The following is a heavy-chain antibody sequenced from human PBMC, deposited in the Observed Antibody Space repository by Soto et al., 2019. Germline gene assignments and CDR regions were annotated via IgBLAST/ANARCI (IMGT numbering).Heavy chain of an antibody. V-gene: IGHV4-38-2*01. Sequence: SETLSLTCAVSGYSICSGYYWGWIRQPPGKGLEWIGSIYHSGSTYYNPSLKSRVTISVDTSKNQFSLKLSSVTAADTAVYYCARVESGYCSGGSCIIDYWGQGTLVTVSS. D-gene: IGHD2-15*01. J-gene: IGHJ4*02. CDR2: IYHSGST. CDR3: ARVESGYCSGGSCIIDY. CDR1: GYSICSGYY.